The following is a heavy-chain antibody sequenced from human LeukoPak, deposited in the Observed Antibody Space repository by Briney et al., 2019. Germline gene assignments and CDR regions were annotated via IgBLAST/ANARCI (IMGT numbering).Heavy chain of an antibody. CDR2: FSGTSST. Sequence: GGSLRLSCAVSGFXFSSYAISWVRQAPGKGLEWVSTFSGTSSTSYADAVKGRVTISSDNSKNTLYLQMNSLRAEDTAVYYCAKLKQWQPQRYFFEYWGQGALVTVAS. D-gene: IGHD6-19*01. J-gene: IGHJ4*02. CDR1: GFXFSSYA. V-gene: IGHV3-23*01. CDR3: AKLKQWQPQRYFFEY.